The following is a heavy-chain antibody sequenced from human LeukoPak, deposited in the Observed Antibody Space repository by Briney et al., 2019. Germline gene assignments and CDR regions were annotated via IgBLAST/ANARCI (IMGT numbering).Heavy chain of an antibody. J-gene: IGHJ4*02. CDR2: IKQDGTEK. V-gene: IGHV3-7*01. CDR1: GFTFTTYW. CDR3: ARLRGLGFDY. Sequence: GGSLRLSCAASGFTFTTYWMSWVRQPPGKGLEWVANIKQDGTEKYYVDSVKGRFTISRDNAKNSLYLQMNSLRAEDTAVYYCARLRGLGFDYWGQGTLVTVSS. D-gene: IGHD3-10*01.